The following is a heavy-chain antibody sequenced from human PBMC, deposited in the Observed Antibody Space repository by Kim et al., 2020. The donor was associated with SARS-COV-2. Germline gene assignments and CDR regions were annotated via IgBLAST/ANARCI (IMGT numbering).Heavy chain of an antibody. J-gene: IGHJ3*02. CDR1: GFTFDDYA. V-gene: IGHV3-9*01. Sequence: GGSLRLSCAASGFTFDDYAMHWVRQAPGKGLEWVSGISWNSGSIGYADSVKGRFTISRDNAKNSLYLQMNSLRAEDTALYYCAKGRRNAFDIWGQGTMVTVSS. CDR2: ISWNSGSI. CDR3: AKGRRNAFDI.